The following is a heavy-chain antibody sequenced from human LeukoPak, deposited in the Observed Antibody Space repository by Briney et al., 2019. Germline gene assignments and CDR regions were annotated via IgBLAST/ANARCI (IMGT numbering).Heavy chain of an antibody. Sequence: GGSLRLSCAASGFTFSSYAMHWVRQAPGKGLEWVAVISYDGSNKYYADSVKGRFTISRVNSKNTLYLQMNSLRAEDTAVYYCARSDDYGDYVYLGRPLDYWGQGTLVTVSS. D-gene: IGHD4-17*01. V-gene: IGHV3-30*04. J-gene: IGHJ4*02. CDR3: ARSDDYGDYVYLGRPLDY. CDR2: ISYDGSNK. CDR1: GFTFSSYA.